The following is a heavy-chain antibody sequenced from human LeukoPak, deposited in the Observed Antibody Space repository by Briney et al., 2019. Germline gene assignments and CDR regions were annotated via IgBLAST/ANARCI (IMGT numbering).Heavy chain of an antibody. Sequence: PGGSLRLSCAASGFTFSSFWMNWVRQPPGKGLEWVAHIKLNGGGKDYAGSAKGRFTISRDDAKNSVYLEINSLRAEDTAVYYCARDADGHFDSWGQGTLVTVSS. CDR3: ARDADGHFDS. CDR1: GFTFSSFW. V-gene: IGHV3-7*01. CDR2: IKLNGGGK. D-gene: IGHD5-24*01. J-gene: IGHJ4*02.